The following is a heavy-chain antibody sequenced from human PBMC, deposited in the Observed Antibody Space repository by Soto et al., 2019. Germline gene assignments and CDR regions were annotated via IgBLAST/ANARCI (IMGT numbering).Heavy chain of an antibody. J-gene: IGHJ4*02. CDR3: ARTHCSSTRCYVGSWDY. V-gene: IGHV1-2*04. Sequence: QVQLVQSGAEVKKPGASVKVSCRASGYTFTGYYMHWVRQAPGQGLEWMGWINPNSGGTNYAQNFQGWVTMTRDTSISTAYMELSRLRSDDTVVYYCARTHCSSTRCYVGSWDYWGQGTLVTVSS. D-gene: IGHD2-2*01. CDR1: GYTFTGYY. CDR2: INPNSGGT.